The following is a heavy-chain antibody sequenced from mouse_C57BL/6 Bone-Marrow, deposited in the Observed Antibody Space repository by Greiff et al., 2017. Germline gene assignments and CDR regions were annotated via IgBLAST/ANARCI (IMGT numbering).Heavy chain of an antibody. Sequence: QVQLQQSGAELAKPGASVTLSCKASGYTFTSYWMHWVKQRPGRGLEWIGRIDPNSGGTKYNEKFKSKATLTVDKPSSPAYMQLSSLTSEDSAVYDCALYAYYFDYWGQGTTLTVSS. CDR3: ALYAYYFDY. J-gene: IGHJ2*01. CDR1: GYTFTSYW. V-gene: IGHV1-72*01. D-gene: IGHD2-3*01. CDR2: IDPNSGGT.